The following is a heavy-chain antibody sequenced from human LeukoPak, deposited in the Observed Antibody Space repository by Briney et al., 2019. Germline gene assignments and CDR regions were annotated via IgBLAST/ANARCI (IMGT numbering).Heavy chain of an antibody. Sequence: PGGSLRLSCAASGFTFSSYAMSWVRQAPGKGLEWVSAISGSGGSTYYADSVKGRFTNSRDNSKNTLYLQMNSLRAEDTAVYYCAKDPVGILAVAGLDYWGQGTLVTVSS. V-gene: IGHV3-23*01. J-gene: IGHJ4*02. D-gene: IGHD6-19*01. CDR3: AKDPVGILAVAGLDY. CDR2: ISGSGGST. CDR1: GFTFSSYA.